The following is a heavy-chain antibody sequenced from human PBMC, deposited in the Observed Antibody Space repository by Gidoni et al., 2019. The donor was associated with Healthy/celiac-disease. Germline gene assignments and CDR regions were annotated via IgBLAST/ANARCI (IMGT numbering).Heavy chain of an antibody. Sequence: QVQLVASGGGVVQPGRSLRLSCAASGFTFSSYGMHGVRQAPGKGLVWVAVISYDGRNKYYADSVKGRFTISRDNSKNTLYLKMNSLRAEDTAVYYCDKGAAAGRYYYYGMDVWGQGTTVTVSS. CDR1: GFTFSSYG. CDR2: ISYDGRNK. J-gene: IGHJ6*02. CDR3: DKGAAAGRYYYYGMDV. D-gene: IGHD6-13*01. V-gene: IGHV3-30*03.